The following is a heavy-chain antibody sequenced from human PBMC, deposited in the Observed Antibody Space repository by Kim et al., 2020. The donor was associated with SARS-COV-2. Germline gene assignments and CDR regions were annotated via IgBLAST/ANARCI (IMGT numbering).Heavy chain of an antibody. CDR1: GFTFSSYA. CDR2: ISGSGGST. Sequence: GGSLRLSCAASGFTFSSYAMSWVRQAPGKGLEWVSAISGSGGSTYYADPVKGRFTIPRDNYKNTQYLQMNSLRAEDTDVYYCAKVGSSWYHGYYYGMDVWGQGTTVTVSS. V-gene: IGHV3-23*01. D-gene: IGHD6-13*01. J-gene: IGHJ6*02. CDR3: AKVGSSWYHGYYYGMDV.